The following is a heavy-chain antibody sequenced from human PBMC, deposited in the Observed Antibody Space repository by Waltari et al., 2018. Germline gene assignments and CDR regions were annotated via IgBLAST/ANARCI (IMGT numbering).Heavy chain of an antibody. CDR2: ISSSSSYI. J-gene: IGHJ1*01. D-gene: IGHD3-16*01. V-gene: IGHV3-21*01. CDR3: ARAWGSQYFQH. Sequence: EVQLVESGGGLVKPGGSLRLSCAASGFTFSSYSLHWVRQAPGKGLEWVSSISSSSSYIYYADSVKGRFTISRDNAKNSLYLQMNSLRAEDTAVYYCARAWGSQYFQHWGQGTLVTVSS. CDR1: GFTFSSYS.